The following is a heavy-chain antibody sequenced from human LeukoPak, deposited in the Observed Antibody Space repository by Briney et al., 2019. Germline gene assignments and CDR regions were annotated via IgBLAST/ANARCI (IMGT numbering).Heavy chain of an antibody. CDR2: ISSSSSTI. Sequence: PGGSLSLSCAASGFTFSSYSMNWVRQAPGKGLEWVSYISSSSSTIYYADSVKGRFTISRDNAKNSLYLQMNSLRAEDTAVYYCASERHYSGSLYYYYYYYMDVWGKGTTVTVSS. CDR1: GFTFSSYS. D-gene: IGHD1-26*01. J-gene: IGHJ6*03. V-gene: IGHV3-48*01. CDR3: ASERHYSGSLYYYYYYYMDV.